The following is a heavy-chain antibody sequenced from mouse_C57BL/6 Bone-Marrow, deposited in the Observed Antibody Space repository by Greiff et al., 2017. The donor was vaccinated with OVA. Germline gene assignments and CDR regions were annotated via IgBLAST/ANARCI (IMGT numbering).Heavy chain of an antibody. J-gene: IGHJ2*01. Sequence: VQLQQSGAELVRPGASVKLSCTASGFNIKDYYMHWVKQRPEQGLEWIGRIDPEDGDTEYAPKFQGKATLTADTSSNTAYLQLRSLTSEDAAVYYCTRWGLRRDFDYWGQGTTLTVSS. CDR2: IDPEDGDT. V-gene: IGHV14-1*01. CDR3: TRWGLRRDFDY. CDR1: GFNIKDYY. D-gene: IGHD2-4*01.